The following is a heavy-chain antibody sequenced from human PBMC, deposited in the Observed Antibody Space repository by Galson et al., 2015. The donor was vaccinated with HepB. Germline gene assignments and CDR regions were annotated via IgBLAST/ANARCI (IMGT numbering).Heavy chain of an antibody. D-gene: IGHD6-19*01. CDR2: ISWDGGST. V-gene: IGHV3-43*01. CDR3: AKDIGGGIAVAGTGLPDY. CDR1: GFTFDDYT. J-gene: IGHJ4*02. Sequence: SLRLSCAASGFTFDDYTMHWVRQAPGKGLEWVCLISWDGGSTYYADSVKGRFTISRDNSKNSLYLQMNSLRTEDTALYYCAKDIGGGIAVAGTGLPDYWGQGTLVTVSS.